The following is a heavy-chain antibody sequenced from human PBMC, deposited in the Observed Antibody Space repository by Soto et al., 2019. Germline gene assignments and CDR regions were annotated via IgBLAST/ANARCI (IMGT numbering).Heavy chain of an antibody. Sequence: QLQLQESGPGLVKPSETLSLTCTVSGGAVGSSSYYWGWIRQPPGKGLEWIGSVYYSGSTYDNPSLKGRVTMSVDSSKNQISLKLNSLTAADTAVYFCARQPRCTSTYFLGYDYYFHSWGQGTLVTVSS. CDR1: GGAVGSSSYY. J-gene: IGHJ4*02. CDR2: VYYSGST. V-gene: IGHV4-39*01. CDR3: ARQPRCTSTYFLGYDYYFHS. D-gene: IGHD2-2*01.